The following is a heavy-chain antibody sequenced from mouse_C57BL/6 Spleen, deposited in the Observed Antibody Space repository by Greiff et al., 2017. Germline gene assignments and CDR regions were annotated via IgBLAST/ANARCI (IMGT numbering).Heavy chain of an antibody. J-gene: IGHJ1*03. D-gene: IGHD2-1*01. CDR1: GYAFSSSW. CDR2: IYPGDGDT. Sequence: QVQLQQSGPELVKPGASVKISCKASGYAFSSSWMNWVKQRPGKGLEWIGRIYPGDGDTNYNGKFKGKATLTADKSSSTAYMQLSSLTSEDSAVYFCARSAIYYGNYDWYFDVWGTGTTVTVSS. CDR3: ARSAIYYGNYDWYFDV. V-gene: IGHV1-82*01.